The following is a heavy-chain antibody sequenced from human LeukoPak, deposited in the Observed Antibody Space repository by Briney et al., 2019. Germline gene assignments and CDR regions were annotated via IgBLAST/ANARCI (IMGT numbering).Heavy chain of an antibody. CDR2: INHSGST. CDR1: GGSFSGYY. D-gene: IGHD2-15*01. Sequence: SETLSLTCAVYGGSFSGYYWSWIRQPPGKGLEWIGEINHSGSTNYNPSLKSRVTISVDTSKNQFSLKLSSVTAADTAVYYCARTPHIVVVVAATPYYYGMDVWGKGTTVIVSS. J-gene: IGHJ6*04. V-gene: IGHV4-34*01. CDR3: ARTPHIVVVVAATPYYYGMDV.